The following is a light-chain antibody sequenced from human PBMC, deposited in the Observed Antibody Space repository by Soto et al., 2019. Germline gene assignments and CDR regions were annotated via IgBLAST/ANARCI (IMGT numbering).Light chain of an antibody. V-gene: IGLV2-14*01. Sequence: QSVLTQPASVSGSPGQSIAISCTGTSSDVGGYNYVSWYQQHPGKAPKLMVYDVSNRPTGVSNRFSGSKSGNTASLTISGLQGVDEADYYCSSYTSSSTYVFGTGTKLTVL. J-gene: IGLJ1*01. CDR2: DVS. CDR3: SSYTSSSTYV. CDR1: SSDVGGYNY.